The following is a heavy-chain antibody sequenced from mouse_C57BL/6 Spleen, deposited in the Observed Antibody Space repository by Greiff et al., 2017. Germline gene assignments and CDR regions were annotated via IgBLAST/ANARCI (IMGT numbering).Heavy chain of an antibody. CDR2: IDPEDGET. J-gene: IGHJ1*01. CDR3: AKDTTVVKDWYFDV. D-gene: IGHD1-1*01. Sequence: VQLKQSGAELVKPGASVKLSCTASGFNIKDYYMHWVKQRTEQGLEWIGRIDPEDGETKYAPKFQGKATITADKSSNTAYLQLSSLTSEDPAVYYCAKDTTVVKDWYFDVWGPGTTVTASS. V-gene: IGHV14-2*01. CDR1: GFNIKDYY.